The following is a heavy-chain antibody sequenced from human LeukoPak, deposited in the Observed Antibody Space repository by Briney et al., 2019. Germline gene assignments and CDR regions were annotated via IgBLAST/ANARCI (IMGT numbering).Heavy chain of an antibody. V-gene: IGHV4-39*01. J-gene: IGHJ4*02. Sequence: SETLSLTCTVSDDSISDYYRGWIRQPPGKGLEWIGSIYYTGSTFYNPSLKSRVTISIDTSKSHFSLKLSSVTAADMAVYYCARQDFGSGILPGYWGQGTLVTVSS. CDR3: ARQDFGSGILPGY. CDR1: DDSISDYY. D-gene: IGHD3-10*01. CDR2: IYYTGST.